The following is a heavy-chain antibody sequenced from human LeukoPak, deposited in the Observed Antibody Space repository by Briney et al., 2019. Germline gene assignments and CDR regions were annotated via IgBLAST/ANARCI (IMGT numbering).Heavy chain of an antibody. D-gene: IGHD3-10*01. CDR1: GGSISSYY. J-gene: IGHJ4*02. CDR2: IYYSGST. V-gene: IGHV4-59*01. CDR3: ARTANSGDPPDY. Sequence: ETLSLTCTVSGGSISSYYWSWIRQPPGKGLEWIGYIYYSGSTNYNPSLKSRVTISVDTSKNQFSLKLRSVTAADTAVYYCARTANSGDPPDYWGQGTLVTVSS.